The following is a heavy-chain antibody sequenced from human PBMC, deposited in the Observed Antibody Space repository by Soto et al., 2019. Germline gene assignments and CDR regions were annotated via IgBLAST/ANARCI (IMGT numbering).Heavy chain of an antibody. V-gene: IGHV5-51*01. CDR3: ARDSAPCSGGSCYADY. CDR1: VYSFTDYW. D-gene: IGHD2-15*01. Sequence: PGEALKISCRGSVYSFTDYWIGWVRHMPGKGLEWMGIIYPGDSDTRYSPSFQGQVTISADNSINTAYLQWSSLRASDTAVYYCARDSAPCSGGSCYADYWGQGTLVTVSS. J-gene: IGHJ4*02. CDR2: IYPGDSDT.